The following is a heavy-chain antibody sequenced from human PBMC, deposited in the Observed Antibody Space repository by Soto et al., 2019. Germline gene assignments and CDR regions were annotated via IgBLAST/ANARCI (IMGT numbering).Heavy chain of an antibody. CDR1: GGSISSGGYY. V-gene: IGHV4-31*03. CDR2: IYYSGST. D-gene: IGHD2-2*01. Sequence: PSETLSLTRTVSGGSISSGGYYWSWIRQHPGKGLEWIGYIYYSGSTYYNPSLKSRVTISVDTSKNQFSLKLSSVTAADAAVYYCARGRTLPAAFYYWGQVTRVSVSS. CDR3: ARGRTLPAAFYY. J-gene: IGHJ4*02.